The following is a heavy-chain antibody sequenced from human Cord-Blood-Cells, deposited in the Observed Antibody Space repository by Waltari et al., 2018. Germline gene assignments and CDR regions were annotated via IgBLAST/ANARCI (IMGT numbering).Heavy chain of an antibody. V-gene: IGHV4-59*01. CDR1: GGSISSYY. CDR3: AGSPITMVRGVIGWFDP. Sequence: QVQLQESGPGLVKPSETLSLTCPVSGGSISSYYWSWIRQPPGKGLEWIGYIYYSGCTNYNPALKRRVTISVDTSEKQFSLKLSSVTAADTAVYYCAGSPITMVRGVIGWFDPWGQGTLVTVSS. CDR2: IYYSGCT. J-gene: IGHJ5*02. D-gene: IGHD3-10*01.